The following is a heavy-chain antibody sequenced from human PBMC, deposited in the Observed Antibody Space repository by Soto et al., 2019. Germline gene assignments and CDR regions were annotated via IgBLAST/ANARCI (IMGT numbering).Heavy chain of an antibody. CDR1: GYSFTNSA. V-gene: IGHV1-3*01. D-gene: IGHD3-10*01. CDR2: INAGSGSA. Sequence: ASVKVSCKASGYSFTNSAIHWLRQAPGQRLEWMGWINAGSGSAKYSQKVQGRVTMTTDTSTSTAYMELRSLRSDDTAVYYCARGVGSGSYYNQYNWFDPWGQGTLVTVS. CDR3: ARGVGSGSYYNQYNWFDP. J-gene: IGHJ5*02.